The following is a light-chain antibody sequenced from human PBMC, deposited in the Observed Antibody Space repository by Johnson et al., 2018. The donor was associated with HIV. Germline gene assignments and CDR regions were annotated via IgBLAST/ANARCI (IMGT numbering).Light chain of an antibody. CDR1: TSNIGNNY. CDR3: GTWDTSLSAYV. J-gene: IGLJ1*01. CDR2: ENN. V-gene: IGLV1-51*02. Sequence: QSVLTQPPSVSAAPGQKVTISCSGSTSNIGNNYVSWYQQLPGTAPKLVMHENNKRPSGIPDRFSGSKSGTSATLGITGLQTGDEADYYCGTWDTSLSAYVLGTGTTGTVL.